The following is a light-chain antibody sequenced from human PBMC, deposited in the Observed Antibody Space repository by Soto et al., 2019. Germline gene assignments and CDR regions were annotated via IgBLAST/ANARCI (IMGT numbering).Light chain of an antibody. CDR2: SNN. CDR1: SSNIGSNT. V-gene: IGLV1-44*01. J-gene: IGLJ2*01. CDR3: AAWGDRLNGPV. Sequence: QSVLTQPPSASGTPGQRVTISCSGSSSNIGSNTVNWYQQLPGTAPKLLIYSNNQRPSGVPDRFSGSKSGTSASLAISGLQSEYEADYHCAAWGDRLNGPVFGGRTKVTVL.